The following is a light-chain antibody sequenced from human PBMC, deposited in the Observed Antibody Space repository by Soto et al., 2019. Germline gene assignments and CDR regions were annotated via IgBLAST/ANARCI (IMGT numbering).Light chain of an antibody. V-gene: IGKV4-1*01. CDR3: QKYYSTPRT. J-gene: IGKJ1*01. Sequence: DIVMTQSPDSLAVSLGERATINCKSSQSVLYSSNNKNYLAWYQQKPGQPPKLLIYWASTRESGVPDRFSGSGSGPDFTLTISRLQAEDVAVYYCQKYYSTPRTFGQGTKVEMK. CDR2: WAS. CDR1: QSVLYSSNNKNY.